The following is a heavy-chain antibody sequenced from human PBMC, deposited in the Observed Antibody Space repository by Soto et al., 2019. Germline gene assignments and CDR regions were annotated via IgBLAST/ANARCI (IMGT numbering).Heavy chain of an antibody. CDR3: AREGQPAAGTTPHN. CDR1: GFNFSSYA. D-gene: IGHD6-13*01. V-gene: IGHV3-30*04. J-gene: IGHJ4*02. CDR2: ISYDGGKK. Sequence: LRLSCAASGFNFSSYARHWVRQAPGKGLEWVAVISYDGGKKYYADLVKGRFTISRDNSQNTLYVEMTSLSAEDTAVYYCAREGQPAAGTTPHNWGQGTLVTVSS.